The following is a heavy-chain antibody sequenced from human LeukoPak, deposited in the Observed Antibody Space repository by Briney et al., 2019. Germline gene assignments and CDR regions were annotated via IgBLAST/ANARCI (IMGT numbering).Heavy chain of an antibody. J-gene: IGHJ4*02. CDR2: ISGSGGST. CDR3: ATDPFGEGWLQEKSDY. V-gene: IGHV3-23*01. CDR1: GFTFSSYA. D-gene: IGHD5-24*01. Sequence: GGSLRLSCAASGFTFSSYAMSWVRQAPGKGLEWVSAISGSGGSTYYADSVKGRFTISRDNSKNTLYLQMNSLRAEDTAVYYCATDPFGEGWLQEKSDYWGQGTLVTVSS.